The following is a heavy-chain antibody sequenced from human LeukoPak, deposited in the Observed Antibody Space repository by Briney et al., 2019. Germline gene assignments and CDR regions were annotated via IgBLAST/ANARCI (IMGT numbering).Heavy chain of an antibody. D-gene: IGHD5-18*01. CDR1: GFAFSSYA. CDR2: ISYDGSNK. Sequence: PGRSLRLSCAASGFAFSSYAMHWVRQGPGKGLEWVAVISYDGSNKYYADSVKGRFTISRDNSKNTLYLQMNSLRAEDTAVYYCARESVDSYGYGAGFDYWGQGTLVTVSS. J-gene: IGHJ4*02. CDR3: ARESVDSYGYGAGFDY. V-gene: IGHV3-30-3*01.